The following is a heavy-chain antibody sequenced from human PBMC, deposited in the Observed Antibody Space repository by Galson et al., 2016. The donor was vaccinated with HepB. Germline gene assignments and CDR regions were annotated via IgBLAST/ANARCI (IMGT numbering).Heavy chain of an antibody. J-gene: IGHJ5*02. CDR3: SRDEDSNYAWFDP. Sequence: ETLSLTCNVSGASVSNYYWSWIRQPPGQRLESIGYISYTGGTNYNPSLKSRVIISLDPSKNQFFMKLTSVTAADTAVYYCSRDEDSNYAWFDPWGQGTLVTVSS. CDR1: GASVSNYY. CDR2: ISYTGGT. V-gene: IGHV4-59*02. D-gene: IGHD4-11*01.